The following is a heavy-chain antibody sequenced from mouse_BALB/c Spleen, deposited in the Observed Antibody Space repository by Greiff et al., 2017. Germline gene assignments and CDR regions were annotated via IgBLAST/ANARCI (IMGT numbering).Heavy chain of an antibody. J-gene: IGHJ3*01. CDR3: AREGDGYYEFAY. D-gene: IGHD2-3*01. CDR2: IFPGSGNT. Sequence: QVQLQQSGPELVKPGASVKISCKASGYSFTSYYIHWVKQRPGQGLEWIGWIFPGSGNTKYNEKFKGKATLTADTSSSTAYMQLSSLTSEDSAVYFCAREGDGYYEFAYWGQGTLVTVSA. V-gene: IGHV1-66*01. CDR1: GYSFTSYY.